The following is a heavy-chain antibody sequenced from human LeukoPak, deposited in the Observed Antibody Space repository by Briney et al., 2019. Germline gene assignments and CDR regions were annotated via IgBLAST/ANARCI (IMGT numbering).Heavy chain of an antibody. V-gene: IGHV1-69*04. CDR3: TSGPLWVDY. J-gene: IGHJ4*02. CDR1: GGTFSSYA. Sequence: ASVKVSCKASGGTFSSYAISWVRQAPGQGLEWMGRIIPILGIANYAQKFQGRVTITRNTSISTAYMELSSLRSEDTAVYYCTSGPLWVDYWGQGTLVTVSS. CDR2: IIPILGIA. D-gene: IGHD2-21*01.